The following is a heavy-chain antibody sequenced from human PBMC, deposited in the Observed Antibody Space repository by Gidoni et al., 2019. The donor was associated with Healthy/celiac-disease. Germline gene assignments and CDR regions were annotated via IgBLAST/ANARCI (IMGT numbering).Heavy chain of an antibody. CDR1: VGSISSYY. J-gene: IGHJ4*02. D-gene: IGHD1-26*01. V-gene: IGHV4-59*01. Sequence: QVQLQASGPGLVKPSETLSLTCTVPVGSISSYYWSWIRQPPGKGLEWIGYIYYSGSTNYNPSLKSRVTRSVDTSKNQFALKLSSVTAEDTAVYYCARATNLGATTFDYWGQGTLVTVSS. CDR3: ARATNLGATTFDY. CDR2: IYYSGST.